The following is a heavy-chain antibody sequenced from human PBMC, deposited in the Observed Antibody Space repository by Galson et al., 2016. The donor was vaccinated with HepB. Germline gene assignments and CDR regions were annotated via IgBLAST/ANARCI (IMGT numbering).Heavy chain of an antibody. V-gene: IGHV3-23*01. J-gene: IGHJ3*01. D-gene: IGHD4-17*01. CDR2: ITGPGGYT. CDR1: GFIFSNYA. CDR3: AKVGPDYADLSDAFDV. Sequence: SLRLSCAAAGFIFSNYAMTWVRQAPGKGLEWVSIITGPGGYTSYTDSVKGRFTISRDNFKNTLYLQMNSLRAEDTALYYCAKVGPDYADLSDAFDVWGQGTMVTVSS.